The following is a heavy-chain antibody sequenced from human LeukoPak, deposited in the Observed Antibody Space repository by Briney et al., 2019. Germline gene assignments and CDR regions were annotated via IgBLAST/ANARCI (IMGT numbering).Heavy chain of an antibody. CDR2: IYYSGST. CDR3: ARSIVVVPAGLFDP. D-gene: IGHD2-2*01. Sequence: PSETLSLTCTVSGGSISSGDYYWSWIRQPPGKGLEWIGYIYYSGSTYYNPSLKSRVTISVDTSKNQFSLKLSSVTAADTAVYYCARSIVVVPAGLFDPWGQGTLVTVSS. V-gene: IGHV4-30-4*02. CDR1: GGSISSGDYY. J-gene: IGHJ5*02.